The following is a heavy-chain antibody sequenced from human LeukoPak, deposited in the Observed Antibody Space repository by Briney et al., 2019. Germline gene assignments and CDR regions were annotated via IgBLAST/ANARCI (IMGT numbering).Heavy chain of an antibody. CDR1: GGSISSYY. D-gene: IGHD3/OR15-3a*01. J-gene: IGHJ4*02. V-gene: IGHV4-59*01. Sequence: PSETLSLTCTVSGGSISSYYWSWIRQPPGKGLEWIGYIYYSGSTNYNPSLKSRVTISVDTSKNQFSLKLSSVTAADTAVYYCARLDYKEAKYFDYWGQGTLVTVSS. CDR2: IYYSGST. CDR3: ARLDYKEAKYFDY.